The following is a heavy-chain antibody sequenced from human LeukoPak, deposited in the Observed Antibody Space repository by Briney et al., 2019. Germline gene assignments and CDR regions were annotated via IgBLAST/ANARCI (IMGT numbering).Heavy chain of an antibody. V-gene: IGHV1-2*02. CDR1: GYTFTGYY. D-gene: IGHD3-22*01. J-gene: IGHJ4*02. CDR2: INPNSGGT. CDR3: ARDPTSYDSSGYTIAGGDY. Sequence: SVKVSCKASGYTFTGYYMHLVRLAPGQGLEWMGWINPNSGGTNYAQKFQGRVTMTRDTSISTAYMELSRLRSDDTAVYYCARDPTSYDSSGYTIAGGDYWGQGTLVTVSS.